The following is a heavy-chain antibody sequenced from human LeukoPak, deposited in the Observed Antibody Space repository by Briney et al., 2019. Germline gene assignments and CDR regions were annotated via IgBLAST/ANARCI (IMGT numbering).Heavy chain of an antibody. J-gene: IGHJ4*02. V-gene: IGHV4-30-4*01. Sequence: SETLSLTCTVSGGSISSGDYYWSWIRQPPGKGLEWIGYIYYSGSTYYNPSLKSRVTISVDTSKNQFSLKLSSVTAADTAVYYCARVPTFWYSGSYYFDYWGQGTLVTFSS. CDR1: GGSISSGDYY. CDR2: IYYSGST. D-gene: IGHD1-26*01. CDR3: ARVPTFWYSGSYYFDY.